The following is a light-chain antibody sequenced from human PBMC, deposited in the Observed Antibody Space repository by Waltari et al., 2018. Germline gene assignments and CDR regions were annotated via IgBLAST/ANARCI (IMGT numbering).Light chain of an antibody. CDR3: ATWDDRLSDYV. J-gene: IGLJ1*01. CDR2: RNN. Sequence: QSVLTQPPSASGTPGQRVIISCSGSSSNIGSNYVYWYQQLLGTAPKLLNYRNNQRPSGVPDRFSGSKSGTSSSLAISGLRSEDEADYYCATWDDRLSDYVFGTGTKVTAL. V-gene: IGLV1-47*01. CDR1: SSNIGSNY.